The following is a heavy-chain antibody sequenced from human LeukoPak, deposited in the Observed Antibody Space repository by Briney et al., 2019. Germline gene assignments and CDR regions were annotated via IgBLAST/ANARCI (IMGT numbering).Heavy chain of an antibody. CDR2: ISSSSSYI. CDR3: ARDLQQWLVAYDAFDI. Sequence: PGGSLRLSCAASGFTFSSYSMNWVRQAPGKGREWVSSISSSSSYIYYADSVKGRFTISRDNAKNSLYLQMNSLRAEDRAVYYCARDLQQWLVAYDAFDIWGQGTMVTVSS. D-gene: IGHD6-19*01. V-gene: IGHV3-21*01. J-gene: IGHJ3*02. CDR1: GFTFSSYS.